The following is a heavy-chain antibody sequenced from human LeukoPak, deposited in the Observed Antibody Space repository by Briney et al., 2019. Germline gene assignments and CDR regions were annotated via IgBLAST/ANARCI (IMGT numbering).Heavy chain of an antibody. J-gene: IGHJ5*02. Sequence: ASVEVSCKASGYTFTSYGISWVRQAPGQGLEWMGWISAYNGNTNYAQKLQGRVTMTTDTSTSTAYMELRSLRSDDTAVYYCARDHGIGYCSGGSCSGWFDPWGQGTLVTVSS. D-gene: IGHD2-15*01. CDR2: ISAYNGNT. V-gene: IGHV1-18*01. CDR1: GYTFTSYG. CDR3: ARDHGIGYCSGGSCSGWFDP.